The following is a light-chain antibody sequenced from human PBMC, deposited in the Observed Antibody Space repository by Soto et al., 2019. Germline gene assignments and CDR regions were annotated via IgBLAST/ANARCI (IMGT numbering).Light chain of an antibody. CDR1: SSDVGGYNY. V-gene: IGLV2-8*01. CDR3: SSYAASNNLV. J-gene: IGLJ3*02. Sequence: QSALTQPPSASGSPGQSVTISCTGTSSDVGGYNYVSWYQQHPGKAPKLMIYEVGERPSGVPDRFSGSKSGHRASLTVSGLQAEDEADYYCSSYAASNNLVFGGGTKVTVL. CDR2: EVG.